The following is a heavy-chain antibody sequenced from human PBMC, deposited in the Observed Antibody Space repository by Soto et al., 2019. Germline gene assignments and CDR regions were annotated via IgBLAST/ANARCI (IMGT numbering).Heavy chain of an antibody. Sequence: PSETLSLTCTVSGGSISSSHYYWGWIRQPPGKGLEWIGGIHKSGNTYYNPSLKSRVTISVDTSKNQFSLKLSSVTAADTAVYYCARPSDFSGVGVWGQGTTVTVSS. D-gene: IGHD2-21*02. V-gene: IGHV4-39*01. CDR2: IHKSGNT. CDR3: ARPSDFSGVGV. CDR1: GGSISSSHYY. J-gene: IGHJ6*02.